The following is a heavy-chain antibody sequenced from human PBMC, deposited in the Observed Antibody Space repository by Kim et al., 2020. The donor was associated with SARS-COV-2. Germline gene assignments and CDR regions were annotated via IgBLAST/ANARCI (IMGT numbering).Heavy chain of an antibody. Sequence: ASVKVSCKASGFTFSKFAFHWVRQAPGQRLEWLGLINAGNVNTMYPQKFEDRVIITRDTSASTVYMEMSSLRSEDTAIYYCAREEDLLPLFDHWGQGTPVSVSS. J-gene: IGHJ4*02. D-gene: IGHD1-26*01. CDR1: GFTFSKFA. V-gene: IGHV1-3*01. CDR2: INAGNVNT. CDR3: AREEDLLPLFDH.